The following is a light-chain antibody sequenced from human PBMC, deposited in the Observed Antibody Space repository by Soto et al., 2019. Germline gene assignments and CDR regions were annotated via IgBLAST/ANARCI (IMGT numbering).Light chain of an antibody. V-gene: IGLV2-8*01. CDR1: SSDVGGYNY. Sequence: SALTQPPSASGSPGRSVTISRAGTSSDVGGYNYVSWYQQYPGKVPKLMIYEVSERPSGVPDRFSGSKSGNTAFLTVSGLQAEDEADYYCLSYADTAYVFGTGTKVTVL. CDR2: EVS. J-gene: IGLJ1*01. CDR3: LSYADTAYV.